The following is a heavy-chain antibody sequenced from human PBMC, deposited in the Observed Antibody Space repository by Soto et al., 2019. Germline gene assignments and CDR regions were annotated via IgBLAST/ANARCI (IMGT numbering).Heavy chain of an antibody. J-gene: IGHJ1*01. CDR1: GGTFSSYA. D-gene: IGHD1-1*01. Sequence: QVQLVQSGAEVKKPGSSVKVSCKASGGTFSSYAISWVRQAPGQGLEWMGGIIPIFGTANYAQKFQGRVTITADEATSTADRELSSLRSEDTAVYYCARRNVYDTGVEYFQHWGQGTLVTVSS. V-gene: IGHV1-69*01. CDR2: IIPIFGTA. CDR3: ARRNVYDTGVEYFQH.